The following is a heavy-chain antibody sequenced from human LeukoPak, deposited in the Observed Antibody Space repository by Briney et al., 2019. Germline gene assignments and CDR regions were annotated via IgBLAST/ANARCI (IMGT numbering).Heavy chain of an antibody. CDR3: ARDPGYSYGYDY. Sequence: ASVKVSCKASGYTFTGYYMHWVRQAPGQGLEWMGWINPNGGGTNYAQKFQGRVTMTRDTSISTAYMELSRLRSDDTAVYYCARDPGYSYGYDYWGQGTLVTVSS. D-gene: IGHD5-18*01. CDR2: INPNGGGT. J-gene: IGHJ4*02. CDR1: GYTFTGYY. V-gene: IGHV1-2*02.